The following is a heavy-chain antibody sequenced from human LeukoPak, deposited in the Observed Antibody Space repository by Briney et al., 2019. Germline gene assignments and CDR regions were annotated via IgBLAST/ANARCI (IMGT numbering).Heavy chain of an antibody. J-gene: IGHJ5*02. Sequence: TLSLTCTVSGGSISSGSYYWSWIRQPAGKGLEWIGRIYTSGSTNYNPSLKSRVTISVDTSKNQFSLKLSSVTAADTAVYYCARSPVSWFDPWGQGTLVTVSS. CDR2: IYTSGST. CDR3: ARSPVSWFDP. V-gene: IGHV4-61*02. D-gene: IGHD2-8*01. CDR1: GGSISSGSYY.